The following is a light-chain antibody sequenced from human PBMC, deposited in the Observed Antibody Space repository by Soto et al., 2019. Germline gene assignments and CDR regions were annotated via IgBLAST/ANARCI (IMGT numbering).Light chain of an antibody. CDR1: SSDVGGYNY. CDR2: DVS. J-gene: IGLJ2*01. Sequence: QSALTQPRSVSGSPGQSVTISCTGTSSDVGGYNYVSWYQQHPGKAPKITIYDVSKRPSGVPDRFSGSKSGNTASLTISGLQAEDEADYYRCSYAGSYTLVFGGGTKVTVL. CDR3: CSYAGSYTLV. V-gene: IGLV2-11*01.